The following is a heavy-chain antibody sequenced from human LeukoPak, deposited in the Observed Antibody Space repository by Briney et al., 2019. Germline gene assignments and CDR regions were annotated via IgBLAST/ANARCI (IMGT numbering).Heavy chain of an antibody. CDR1: GGTFSSYA. V-gene: IGHV1-69*13. CDR2: IIPIFGTA. Sequence: SVKVSCKASGGTFSSYAISWVRQAPGQGLEWMGGIIPIFGTANYAQKFQGRVTITADESTSTAYMELSSLRSEDTAVYYCARGGGISVPAATVEYWFDPWGQGTLVTVSS. J-gene: IGHJ5*02. D-gene: IGHD2-2*01. CDR3: ARGGGISVPAATVEYWFDP.